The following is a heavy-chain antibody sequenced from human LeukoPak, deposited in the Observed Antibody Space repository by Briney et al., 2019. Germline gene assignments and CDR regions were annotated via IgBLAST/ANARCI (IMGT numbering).Heavy chain of an antibody. CDR1: GGTFSSYA. CDR2: IIPIFGTA. CDR3: AGGVYYDYVWGSYRYKAAFDI. Sequence: ASVKVSCKASGGTFSSYAISWVRQAPGQGLEWMGRIIPIFGTANYAQKFQGRVTITTDESTSTAYMELSSLRSEDTAVYYCAGGVYYDYVWGSYRYKAAFDIWGQGTMVTVSS. J-gene: IGHJ3*02. D-gene: IGHD3-16*02. V-gene: IGHV1-69*05.